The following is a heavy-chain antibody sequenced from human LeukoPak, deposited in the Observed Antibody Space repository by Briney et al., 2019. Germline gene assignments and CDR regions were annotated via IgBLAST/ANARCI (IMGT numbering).Heavy chain of an antibody. D-gene: IGHD6-13*01. J-gene: IGHJ6*02. Sequence: RPSETLSLTCAVYGGSFSGYYWSWIRQAPGKGLEWVSAISGSGGSTYYADSVKGRFTISRDNSKNTLFLQMNSLRAEDTAVYYCAKGVSSSRNPADVWGQGTTVTVSS. CDR3: AKGVSSSRNPADV. V-gene: IGHV3-23*01. CDR1: GGSFSGYY. CDR2: ISGSGGST.